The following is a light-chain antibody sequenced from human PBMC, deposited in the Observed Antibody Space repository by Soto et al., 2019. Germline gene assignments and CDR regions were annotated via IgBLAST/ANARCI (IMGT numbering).Light chain of an antibody. Sequence: DFQMTQSPSSLSASVGDRVTITCRASQGIRNHLAWYQQNPEKVPKLLIYAASTLQSGVPSRFSGSGSGTDFYLTISSLQTEDVANYYCQKYNSAPLTFGGGTKVEIK. CDR3: QKYNSAPLT. CDR2: AAS. CDR1: QGIRNH. J-gene: IGKJ4*01. V-gene: IGKV1-27*01.